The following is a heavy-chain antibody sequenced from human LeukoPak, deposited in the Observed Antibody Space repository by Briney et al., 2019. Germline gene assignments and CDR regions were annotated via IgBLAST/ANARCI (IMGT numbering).Heavy chain of an antibody. CDR3: VREWAS. V-gene: IGHV4-59*01. D-gene: IGHD1-26*01. J-gene: IGHJ5*02. CDR1: GGSINSCY. Sequence: SETLSLACTVSGGSINSCYWSWIRQSPGKGLEWIGYIYYSGSTNYNPSLKSRVTISVDTSKNQVSLKLTSVTAADTAVYYCVREWASWGQGTLVTVSS. CDR2: IYYSGST.